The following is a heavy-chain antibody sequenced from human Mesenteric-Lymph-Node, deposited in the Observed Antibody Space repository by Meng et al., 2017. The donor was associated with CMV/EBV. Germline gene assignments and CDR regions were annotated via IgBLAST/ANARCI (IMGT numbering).Heavy chain of an antibody. CDR1: GFSLSTSGFG. J-gene: IGHJ4*02. CDR3: AHSSGIAAAGPFYFDY. Sequence: QISLKESGPTLVKRTQTLTLTCTFSGFSLSTSGFGVGWIRQPPGKALEWLALIYWDDDKRYSPSLKSRLTITKDTSKNQVVLTMTNMDPVDTATYYCAHSSGIAAAGPFYFDYWGQGTLVTVSS. D-gene: IGHD6-13*01. CDR2: IYWDDDK. V-gene: IGHV2-5*02.